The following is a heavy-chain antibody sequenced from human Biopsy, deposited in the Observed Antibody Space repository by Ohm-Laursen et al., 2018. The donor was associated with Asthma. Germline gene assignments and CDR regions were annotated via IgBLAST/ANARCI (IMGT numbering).Heavy chain of an antibody. V-gene: IGHV1-69*13. D-gene: IGHD2-2*01. CDR2: INSVFGTT. J-gene: IGHJ4*02. CDR3: ARKAGSCISRTCYSLDF. CDR1: GGTFNTYV. Sequence: SVKVSCKSLGGTFNTYVIGWVRKAPGQGLEWMGGINSVFGTTTYPQKFQDRVTITSDDSTSTVYMELSSLRSEDTAVYYCARKAGSCISRTCYSLDFWGQGTLVTVSS.